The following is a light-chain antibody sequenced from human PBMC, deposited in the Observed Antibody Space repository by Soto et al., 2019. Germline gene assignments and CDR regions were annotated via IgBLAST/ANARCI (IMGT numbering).Light chain of an antibody. CDR2: DVT. J-gene: IGLJ1*01. CDR3: SSYASGSTYV. CDR1: NSDVGGYNY. V-gene: IGLV2-14*01. Sequence: QSALPQPASVSGSPGQSIAISCTGTNSDVGGYNYVSWYQQHPGKAPKLMIYDVTKRPSGLSDRFSGSKSGNTASLTISGLQAEDEADYYCSSYASGSTYVFGTGTKLTVL.